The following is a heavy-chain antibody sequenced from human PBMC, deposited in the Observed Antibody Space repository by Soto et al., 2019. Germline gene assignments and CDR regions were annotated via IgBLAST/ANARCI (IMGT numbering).Heavy chain of an antibody. J-gene: IGHJ3*02. V-gene: IGHV3-7*01. CDR1: GFTFSSYW. CDR2: IKQDGSEK. D-gene: IGHD6-6*01. Sequence: HPGGSLRLSCAASGFTFSSYWMSWVRQAPGKGLECVANIKQDGSEKYYVDSVKGRFTISRDNAKNSLYLQINSLRAEDTAVYYCAREFAGSSGGDAFDIWGQGPMVTV. CDR3: AREFAGSSGGDAFDI.